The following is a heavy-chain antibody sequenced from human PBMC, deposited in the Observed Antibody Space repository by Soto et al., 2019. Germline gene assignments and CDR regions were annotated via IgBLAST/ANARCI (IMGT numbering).Heavy chain of an antibody. CDR1: GGSVSSGSYY. J-gene: IGHJ5*02. Sequence: QVQLQESGPGLVKPSETLSLTCTVSGGSVSSGSYYWSWIRQPPGKGLEWIGYIYYSGSTNYNPSLKSRVTISVDTSKNQFSLKLSSVTAADTAVYYYARSNGYSSSWYNWFDPWGQGTLVTVSS. D-gene: IGHD6-13*01. V-gene: IGHV4-61*01. CDR3: ARSNGYSSSWYNWFDP. CDR2: IYYSGST.